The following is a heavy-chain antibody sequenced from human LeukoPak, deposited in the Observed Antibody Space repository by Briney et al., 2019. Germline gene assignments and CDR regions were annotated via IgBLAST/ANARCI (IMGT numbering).Heavy chain of an antibody. CDR2: IYSGGST. CDR1: GFTVSSNY. D-gene: IGHD1-7*01. J-gene: IGHJ4*02. Sequence: GSLRLSCAASGFTVSSNYMSWVRQAPGKGLEWASVIYSGGSTYYADSVKGRFTISRDNSKNTLYLQMNSLRAEDTAVYYCARENRDWNYLKSFDYWGQGTLVTVSS. CDR3: ARENRDWNYLKSFDY. V-gene: IGHV3-53*01.